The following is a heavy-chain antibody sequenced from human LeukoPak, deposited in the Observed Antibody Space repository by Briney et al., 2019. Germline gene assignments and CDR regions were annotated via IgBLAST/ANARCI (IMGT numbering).Heavy chain of an antibody. Sequence: GGSLRLSCAASGFTVSSNYMSWVRQAPGKGLEWVSVICSGGSTYYADSVKGRFTISRDNSKNTLYLQMNSLRAEDTAVYYCARAGYYYDSSGYYYVDYWGQGTLVTVSS. CDR2: ICSGGST. J-gene: IGHJ4*02. D-gene: IGHD3-22*01. V-gene: IGHV3-53*01. CDR1: GFTVSSNY. CDR3: ARAGYYYDSSGYYYVDY.